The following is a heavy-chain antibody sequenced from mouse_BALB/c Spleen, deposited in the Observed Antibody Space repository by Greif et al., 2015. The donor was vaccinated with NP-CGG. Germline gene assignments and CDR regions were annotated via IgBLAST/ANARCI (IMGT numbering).Heavy chain of an antibody. CDR2: INPSNGRT. Sequence: QVQLQQSGAELVKLGASVKLSCKASGYTFTSYWMHWVKQRPGQGLEWIGEINPSNGRTNYNEKFKSKATLTVDKSSSTAYMQLSSLTSEDSAVYYCAIYDGYYYYAMDYWGQGTSVTVSS. V-gene: IGHV1S81*02. CDR1: GYTFTSYW. CDR3: AIYDGYYYYAMDY. D-gene: IGHD2-3*01. J-gene: IGHJ4*01.